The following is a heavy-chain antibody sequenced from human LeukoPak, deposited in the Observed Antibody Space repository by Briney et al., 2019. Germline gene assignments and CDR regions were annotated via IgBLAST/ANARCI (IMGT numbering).Heavy chain of an antibody. J-gene: IGHJ6*02. CDR2: IYYSGST. CDR1: GGSISSSSYY. D-gene: IGHD4-17*01. CDR3: ARVYGITTTVTSYYYYGMDV. Sequence: SETLSLTCTVSGGSISSSSYYWGWIRQPPGKGLEWIGSIYYSGSTYYNPSLKSRVTISVDTSKNQFSLKLSSVTAADTAVYYCARVYGITTTVTSYYYYGMDVWGQGTTVTVSS. V-gene: IGHV4-39*01.